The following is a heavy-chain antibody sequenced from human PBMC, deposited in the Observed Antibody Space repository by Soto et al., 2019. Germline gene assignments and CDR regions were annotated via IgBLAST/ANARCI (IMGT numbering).Heavy chain of an antibody. CDR2: IIPIFGTA. D-gene: IGHD3-10*01. Sequence: SCKASGGTFSSYAISWVRQAPGQGLEWMGGIIPIFGTANYAQKFQGRVTITADESTSTAYMELSSLRSEDTAVYYCARGGDGNNFGDYYYYGMDVWGQGTTVTVSS. J-gene: IGHJ6*02. CDR3: ARGGDGNNFGDYYYYGMDV. V-gene: IGHV1-69*01. CDR1: GGTFSSYA.